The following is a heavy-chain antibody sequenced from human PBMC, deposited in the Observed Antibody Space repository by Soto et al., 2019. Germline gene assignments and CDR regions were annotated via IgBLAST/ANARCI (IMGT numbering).Heavy chain of an antibody. CDR3: TTDGPWDYDGSGPRNY. Sequence: EVQLVESGGGLVKPGGSLRLSCAASGFTLSKAWMNWVRQAPGKGLEWVGRVRSQLDGGTRDYAAPVKGRFTVSRDDSKNTLFLEMNSLKTEDTALYYCTTDGPWDYDGSGPRNYWGQGTLVTVSS. D-gene: IGHD3-22*01. CDR1: GFTLSKAW. V-gene: IGHV3-15*07. J-gene: IGHJ4*02. CDR2: VRSQLDGGTR.